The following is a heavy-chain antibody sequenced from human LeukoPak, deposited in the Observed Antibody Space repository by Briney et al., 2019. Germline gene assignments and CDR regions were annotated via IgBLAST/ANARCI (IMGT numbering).Heavy chain of an antibody. Sequence: GGSLRLSCAASGFTFSSYSMNWVRQAPGKGLEWVSSISSSSSYIYYADSVKGRFTISRDNAKNSLYLQMNSLRAEDTAVYYCARDPGQQQLGNDFDYWGQGTLVTVSS. J-gene: IGHJ4*02. V-gene: IGHV3-21*01. CDR3: ARDPGQQQLGNDFDY. D-gene: IGHD6-13*01. CDR1: GFTFSSYS. CDR2: ISSSSSYI.